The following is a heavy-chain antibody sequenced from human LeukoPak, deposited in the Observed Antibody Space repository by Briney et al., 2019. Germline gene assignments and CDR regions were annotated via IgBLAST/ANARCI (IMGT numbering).Heavy chain of an antibody. V-gene: IGHV3-30*02. CDR2: IRYDGSNK. D-gene: IGHD7-27*01. CDR3: AKGGKLTGDFDAFDI. CDR1: GFTFSSYG. J-gene: IGHJ3*02. Sequence: PGGSLRLSCAASGFTFSSYGMHWVRQAPGKGLEWVAFIRYDGSNKYYADSVKGRFTISRDNSKNTLYLQMNSLRAEDTAVYYCAKGGKLTGDFDAFDIWGQGTMVTVSS.